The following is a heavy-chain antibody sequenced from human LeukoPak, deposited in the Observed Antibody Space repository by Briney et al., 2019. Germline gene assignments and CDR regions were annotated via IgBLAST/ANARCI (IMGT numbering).Heavy chain of an antibody. D-gene: IGHD3-22*01. V-gene: IGHV1-69*13. CDR3: ARVGDDSSGYYPH. Sequence: SVKVSCKASGYTFTGYYMHWVRQAPGQGLEWMGGIIPIFGTANYAQKFQGRVTITADESTSTAYMELSSLRSEDTAVYYCARVGDDSSGYYPHWGQGTLVTVSS. CDR2: IIPIFGTA. J-gene: IGHJ4*02. CDR1: GYTFTGYY.